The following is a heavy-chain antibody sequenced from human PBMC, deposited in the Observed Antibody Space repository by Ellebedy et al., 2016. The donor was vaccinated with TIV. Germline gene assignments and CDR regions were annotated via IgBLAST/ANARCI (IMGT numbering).Heavy chain of an antibody. V-gene: IGHV3-64D*08. CDR2: ISGNGGRT. CDR3: VKDITPTATSFGGAFDI. CDR1: GFNFKTYA. Sequence: GGSLRLXCLASGFNFKTYAMHWVHQAPGKGLEYVSSISGNGGRTYYGDSVKGIFTISRDNARNTLFLQMSSLTPEDTAVYFCVKDITPTATSFGGAFDIWGQGTLVTVSS. J-gene: IGHJ3*02. D-gene: IGHD3-10*01.